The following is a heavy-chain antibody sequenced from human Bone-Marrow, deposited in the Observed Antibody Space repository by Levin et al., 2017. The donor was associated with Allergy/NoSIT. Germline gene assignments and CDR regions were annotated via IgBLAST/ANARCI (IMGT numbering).Heavy chain of an antibody. CDR2: IDPSDSYT. V-gene: IGHV5-10-1*01. CDR1: GYDFTKYW. Sequence: EASVKVSCQTSGYDFTKYWINWVRQMPGQGLEWIGRIDPSDSYTNYSPSFRGHVFISADRSINTAYLQWGSLKASDTATYFCARLQYTGYPFSYYYYMDIWGKGTTVTVSS. D-gene: IGHD5-12*01. J-gene: IGHJ6*03. CDR3: ARLQYTGYPFSYYYYMDI.